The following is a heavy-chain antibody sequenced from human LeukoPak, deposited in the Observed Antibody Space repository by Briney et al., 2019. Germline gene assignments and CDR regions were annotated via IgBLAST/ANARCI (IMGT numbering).Heavy chain of an antibody. Sequence: GGSLRLSCAASGFTFSDYYMSWIRQAPGKGLEWVSYISSSGSTIYYADSVKGRFTISRDNSKNTLYLQMNSLRAEDTAVYYCARPPYSSGWYLDNWFDPWGQGTLVTVSS. V-gene: IGHV3-11*04. D-gene: IGHD6-19*01. CDR3: ARPPYSSGWYLDNWFDP. J-gene: IGHJ5*02. CDR1: GFTFSDYY. CDR2: ISSSGSTI.